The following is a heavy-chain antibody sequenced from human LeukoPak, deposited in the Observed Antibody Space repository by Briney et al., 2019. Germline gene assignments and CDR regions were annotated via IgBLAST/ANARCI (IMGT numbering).Heavy chain of an antibody. D-gene: IGHD2-21*02. V-gene: IGHV3-30-3*01. CDR3: VRGNNVLMVTGCFDY. Sequence: GGSLRLSCAASGFTFSNYDMHWVRQAPGKGLEWVAVISYDGNNKDFADSVKGRFTISRDNSKNTLYLQMNSLRAEDTAVYYCVRGNNVLMVTGCFDYWGQGTLVTVSS. CDR1: GFTFSNYD. J-gene: IGHJ4*02. CDR2: ISYDGNNK.